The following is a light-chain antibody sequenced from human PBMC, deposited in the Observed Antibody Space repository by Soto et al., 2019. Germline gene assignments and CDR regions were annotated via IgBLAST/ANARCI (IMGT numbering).Light chain of an antibody. CDR1: TSDVGGYNF. J-gene: IGLJ1*01. V-gene: IGLV2-14*01. CDR3: SSYTSSGTRV. Sequence: QSALTQPASVSGSPGQSITISCTGTTSDVGGYNFVSWYQLHPGKAPKLMIFEVSNRPSGVSNRLSGSKSGNTASLTISGLQAEDEADYYCSSYTSSGTRVFGTGTKVTVL. CDR2: EVS.